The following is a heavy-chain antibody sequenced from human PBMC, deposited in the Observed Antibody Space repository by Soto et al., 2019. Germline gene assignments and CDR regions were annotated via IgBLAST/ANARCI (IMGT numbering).Heavy chain of an antibody. V-gene: IGHV1-69*02. D-gene: IGHD3-3*01. CDR1: GGTFSSYT. CDR2: IIPIRGIT. CDR3: ARAGGYDFWSVYPETV. Sequence: ASVKVSCKASGGTFSSYTISWVRQAPGQGLEWMGRIIPIRGITNYAKKFQGRVTITADKYTSTAYIELSIWISEDMAVYYCARAGGYDFWSVYPETVWGQGTTVTVS. J-gene: IGHJ6*02.